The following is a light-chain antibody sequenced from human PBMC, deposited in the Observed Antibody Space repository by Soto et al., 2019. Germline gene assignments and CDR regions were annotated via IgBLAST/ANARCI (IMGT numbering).Light chain of an antibody. J-gene: IGKJ1*01. Sequence: DIQMTQSPSSLSASVGDRVTITCRASQSISSYLNWYQQKPGKAPKLLIYAASSLQSGVPSRFSGSGSGTDFTLTVSSLQPEDFATYSCHQSYTTPWTFGQGTKVEI. CDR3: HQSYTTPWT. CDR2: AAS. V-gene: IGKV1-39*01. CDR1: QSISSY.